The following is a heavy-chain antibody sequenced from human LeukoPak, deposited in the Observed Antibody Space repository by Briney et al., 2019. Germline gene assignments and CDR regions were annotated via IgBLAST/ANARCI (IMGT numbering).Heavy chain of an antibody. CDR3: ARVYYYDAGSYMEDI. V-gene: IGHV3-11*03. Sequence: PSETLSLTCAVYGGSFSDYYMSWIRQAPGKGLDWVSYISGSGSYTNYADSVKGRFTISRDNAKNTLYLQMNSLRAEDTAVYFCARVYYYDAGSYMEDIWGQGTMVTVSS. CDR1: GGSFSDYY. CDR2: ISGSGSYT. D-gene: IGHD3-10*01. J-gene: IGHJ3*02.